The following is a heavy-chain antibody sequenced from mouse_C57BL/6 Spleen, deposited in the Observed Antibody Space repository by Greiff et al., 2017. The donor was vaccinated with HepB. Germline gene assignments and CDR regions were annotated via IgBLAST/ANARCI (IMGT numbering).Heavy chain of an antibody. CDR1: GYAFSSSW. D-gene: IGHD2-1*01. Sequence: QVQLQQSGPELVKPGASVKISCKASGYAFSSSWMNWVKQRPGKGLEWIGRFYPGDGDTNYNGKFKGKATLTADKSSSTAYMQLSSLTSEDSAVYFCARNGNYDYAMDYWGQGTSVTVSS. CDR3: ARNGNYDYAMDY. V-gene: IGHV1-82*01. CDR2: FYPGDGDT. J-gene: IGHJ4*01.